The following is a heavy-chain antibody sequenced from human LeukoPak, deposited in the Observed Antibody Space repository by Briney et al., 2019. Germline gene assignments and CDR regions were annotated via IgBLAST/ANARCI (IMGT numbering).Heavy chain of an antibody. CDR2: INSDGSST. CDR3: AVRGYSGYDTSYFDY. V-gene: IGHV3-74*01. CDR1: GFTFSSYW. J-gene: IGHJ4*02. D-gene: IGHD5-12*01. Sequence: GGSLRLSCAASGFTFSSYWMHWVRQAPGKGLVWVSRINSDGSSTSYADSGKGRFTISRDSAKNTLYLQMNSLRAEDTAVYYCAVRGYSGYDTSYFDYWGQGTLVTVSS.